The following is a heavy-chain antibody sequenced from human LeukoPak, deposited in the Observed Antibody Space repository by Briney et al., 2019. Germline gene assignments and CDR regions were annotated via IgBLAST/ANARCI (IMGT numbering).Heavy chain of an antibody. CDR1: GFTFSSYA. CDR2: ISGSGGST. J-gene: IGHJ4*02. CDR3: VRSPLAGWYLDY. V-gene: IGHV3-23*01. Sequence: PGGSLRLSCAASGFTFSSYAMSWVRQAPGKGLEWVSAISGSGGSTYYADSVKGRFTISRDNSKNTLYLQMSSLRTEDTAVYYCVRSPLAGWYLDYWGQGTLVTVSS. D-gene: IGHD6-19*01.